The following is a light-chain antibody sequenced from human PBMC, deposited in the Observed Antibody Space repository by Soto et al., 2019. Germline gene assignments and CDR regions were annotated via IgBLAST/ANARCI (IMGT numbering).Light chain of an antibody. CDR2: AAS. Sequence: DIKMTQSPSSLSASVGDSVTITCRASQSISNYLNWYQQKPGKAPKLLVYAASSLQSGVPSRFSGSGSGTHFTLTISSLQPEDFATYYCQQSYSTPFTFGPGTKVDI. V-gene: IGKV1-39*01. J-gene: IGKJ3*01. CDR1: QSISNY. CDR3: QQSYSTPFT.